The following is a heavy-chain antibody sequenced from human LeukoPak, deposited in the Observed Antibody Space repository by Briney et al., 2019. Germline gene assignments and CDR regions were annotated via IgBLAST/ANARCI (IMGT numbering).Heavy chain of an antibody. CDR1: GGSFSGYY. J-gene: IGHJ4*02. V-gene: IGHV4-34*01. CDR2: INHSGGT. CDR3: ARGRPEIYDFWSGYYRNTIPVFDY. Sequence: SETLSLTCAVYGGSFSGYYWSWIRQPPGKGLEWIGEINHSGGTNYNPSLKSRVTISVDTSKNQFSLKLSSVTAADTAVYYCARGRPEIYDFWSGYYRNTIPVFDYWGQGTLVTVSS. D-gene: IGHD3-3*01.